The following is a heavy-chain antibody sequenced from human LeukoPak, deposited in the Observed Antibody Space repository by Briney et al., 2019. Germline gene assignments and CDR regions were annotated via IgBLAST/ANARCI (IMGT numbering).Heavy chain of an antibody. Sequence: ASVKVSCKASGYTFTSYYMHRVRQAPGQGLEWMGIMNPSGGSPPSYVQKFQGRVTMTRDTSTSTVYVELSSLRSEDAAVYYCARDSSTLTGYSGYFQHWGQGTLVIVSS. J-gene: IGHJ1*01. D-gene: IGHD3-9*01. CDR3: ARDSSTLTGYSGYFQH. CDR2: MNPSGGSPP. CDR1: GYTFTSYY. V-gene: IGHV1-46*01.